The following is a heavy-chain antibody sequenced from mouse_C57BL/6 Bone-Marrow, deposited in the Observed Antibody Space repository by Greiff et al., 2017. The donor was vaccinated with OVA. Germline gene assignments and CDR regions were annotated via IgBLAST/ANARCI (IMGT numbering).Heavy chain of an antibody. Sequence: VQLQQSGAELARPGASVKMSCKASGYTFTSYTIHWVKQRPGQGLEWIGYIDPTNDYTNYNQKFKGKATLTADKSSSTAYMQLSSLTSEDSAVYYCTRGYYFDYWGKAPLSQSPQ. V-gene: IGHV1-4*01. CDR1: GYTFTSYT. J-gene: IGHJ2*01. CDR2: IDPTNDYT. CDR3: TRGYYFDY.